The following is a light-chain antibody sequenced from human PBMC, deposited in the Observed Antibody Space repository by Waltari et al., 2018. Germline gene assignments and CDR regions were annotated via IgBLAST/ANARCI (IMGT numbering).Light chain of an antibody. CDR3: QQRSNWRFT. V-gene: IGKV3-11*01. CDR2: EAS. J-gene: IGKJ3*01. CDR1: QSVNSY. Sequence: EVVLTQSPATLSLSPGERATLACRASQSVNSYLAWYQQKLGQAPRLLIYEASNRATGIPARFSGSGSGTDFTLTISSLEPEDCAVYYCQQRSNWRFTFGPGTKVDIK.